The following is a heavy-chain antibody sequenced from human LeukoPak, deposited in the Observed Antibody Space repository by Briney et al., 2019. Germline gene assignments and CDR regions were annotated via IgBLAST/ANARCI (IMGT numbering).Heavy chain of an antibody. D-gene: IGHD1-26*01. V-gene: IGHV3-23*01. CDR2: ISGSGGST. CDR1: GFTFSSYA. CDR3: ARQNTPHGNFDY. J-gene: IGHJ4*02. Sequence: GGSLRLSCAASGFTFSSYAMSWVRQAPGKGLEWVSAISGSGGSTYYADSVKGRFTISRENAKKSLFLQMNSLRAEDTAVYYCARQNTPHGNFDYWGQGTLVTVSS.